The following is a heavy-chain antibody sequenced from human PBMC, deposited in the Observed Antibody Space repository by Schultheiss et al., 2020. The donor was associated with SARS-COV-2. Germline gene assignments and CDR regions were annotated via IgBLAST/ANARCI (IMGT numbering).Heavy chain of an antibody. Sequence: SETLSLTCTVSGYSISSGYYWGWIRQPAGKGLEWIGRIYTSGSTNYNPSLKSRVTMSVDTSKNQFSLKLSSVTAADTAVYYCARVAGATTLDYWGQGTLVTVSS. D-gene: IGHD5-12*01. CDR2: IYTSGST. CDR3: ARVAGATTLDY. J-gene: IGHJ4*02. V-gene: IGHV4-4*07. CDR1: GYSISSGYY.